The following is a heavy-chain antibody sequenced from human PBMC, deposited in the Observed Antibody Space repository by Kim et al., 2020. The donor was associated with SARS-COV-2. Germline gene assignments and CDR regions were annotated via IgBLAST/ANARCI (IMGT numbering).Heavy chain of an antibody. D-gene: IGHD2-8*01. J-gene: IGHJ4*02. CDR1: GFPFNTYW. Sequence: GGSLRLSCAASGFPFNTYWMYWVRQSPGKGPVWVARMNSDGGITTYADSVKGRFSISRNNAKNTMYLQMNRLRVDDTAVYYCVRPVSDCRNGVCCYFFERWGQGSRVIVSS. CDR3: VRPVSDCRNGVCCYFFER. CDR2: MNSDGGIT. V-gene: IGHV3-74*03.